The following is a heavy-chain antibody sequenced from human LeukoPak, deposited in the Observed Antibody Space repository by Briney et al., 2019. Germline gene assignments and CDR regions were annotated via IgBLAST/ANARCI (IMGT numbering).Heavy chain of an antibody. D-gene: IGHD3-10*01. CDR3: ARDLSAHYGSGSPRVYYYYGMDV. CDR1: GYTFTSYA. Sequence: GASVKASCKASGYTFTSYAMNWVRQAPGQGLGWMGWINTNTGNPTYAQGFTGRFVFSLDTSVSTAYLQISSLKAEDTAVYYCARDLSAHYGSGSPRVYYYYGMDVWGQGTTVTVSS. V-gene: IGHV7-4-1*02. CDR2: INTNTGNP. J-gene: IGHJ6*02.